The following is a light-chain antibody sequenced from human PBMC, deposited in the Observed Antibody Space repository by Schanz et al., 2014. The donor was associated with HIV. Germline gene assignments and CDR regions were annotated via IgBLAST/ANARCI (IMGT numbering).Light chain of an antibody. V-gene: IGLV1-44*01. J-gene: IGLJ3*02. CDR1: SSNFRSNA. CDR3: ATWDDSLNGWV. Sequence: QSVLTQPPSASGTPGQRVTISCSGSSSNFRSNAVNWHQQLPGTAPQLVIYNTFHRPSGVPDRFSGSKSGTSASLAISGLQSEDEADYHCATWDDSLNGWVFGGGTKVTVL. CDR2: NTF.